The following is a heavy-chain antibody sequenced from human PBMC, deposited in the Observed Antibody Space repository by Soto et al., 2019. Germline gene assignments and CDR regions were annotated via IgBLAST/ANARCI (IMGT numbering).Heavy chain of an antibody. J-gene: IGHJ6*02. CDR2: IYHSGST. D-gene: IGHD2-15*01. Sequence: SETLSLTCAVSGGSISSGGYSWSWIRQPPGKGLEWIGYIYHSGSTYYNPSLKSRVTISVDRSKNQFSLKLSSVTAADTAVYYCAGATSLGYCSGGSCYSPYYYGMDVWGQGTTVTVSS. CDR3: AGATSLGYCSGGSCYSPYYYGMDV. CDR1: GGSISSGGYS. V-gene: IGHV4-30-2*01.